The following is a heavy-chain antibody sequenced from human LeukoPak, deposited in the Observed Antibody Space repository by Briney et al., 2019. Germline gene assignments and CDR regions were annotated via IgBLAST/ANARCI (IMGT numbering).Heavy chain of an antibody. Sequence: ASVKVSCKASGYTFISYDIVWLRQATGQGLEWMGYMNPKSGNTDYVQNFQGRVTMTRDTSISTVYMELSSLRSDDTAVYYCTRGEGILGSYWGQGTLVTVSS. CDR2: MNPKSGNT. CDR3: TRGEGILGSY. V-gene: IGHV1-8*01. CDR1: GYTFISYD. D-gene: IGHD1-26*01. J-gene: IGHJ4*02.